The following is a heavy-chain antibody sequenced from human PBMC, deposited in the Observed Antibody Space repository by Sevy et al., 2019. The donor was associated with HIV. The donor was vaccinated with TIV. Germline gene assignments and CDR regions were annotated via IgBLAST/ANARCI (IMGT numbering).Heavy chain of an antibody. V-gene: IGHV1-2*02. J-gene: IGHJ6*02. CDR2: INPNSGGT. CDR1: GYTFTGYY. Sequence: ASVKVSCKASGYTFTGYYMHWVRQAPGQGLEWMGWINPNSGGTNYAQKFQGRVTMTRDTSISTAYMELSRLRSDDTAVYYCARDRGYCSGGSCYSNYYYGMDVWGQGTLVTVSS. D-gene: IGHD2-15*01. CDR3: ARDRGYCSGGSCYSNYYYGMDV.